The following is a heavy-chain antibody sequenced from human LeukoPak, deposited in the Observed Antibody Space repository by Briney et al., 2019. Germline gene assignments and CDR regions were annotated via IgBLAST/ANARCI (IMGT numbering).Heavy chain of an antibody. CDR3: ARTATGSYYNY. CDR1: GFTFSSAW. J-gene: IGHJ4*02. CDR2: ITSDGST. V-gene: IGHV3-74*01. D-gene: IGHD1-26*01. Sequence: GGSLRLSCAGSGFTFSSAWMHWVRQAPGKGLVWVSRITSDGSTNYADSVMGRFTISRDNAKNTLYLQMTSLTADDTGVYYCARTATGSYYNYWGQGTLVTVSS.